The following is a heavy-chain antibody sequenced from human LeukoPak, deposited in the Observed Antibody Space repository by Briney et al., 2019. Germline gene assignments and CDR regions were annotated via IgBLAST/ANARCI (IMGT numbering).Heavy chain of an antibody. Sequence: GRSLRLSCAASGFRFYAVMHGVRQAPGKGLEWVSGVSWNSGSIGYADSVKGRFTISRDNAKNSLYLQMNGLRAEDTALYYCAKENPSYGSGTRGGIDIWGQGTMVTVSS. CDR3: AKENPSYGSGTRGGIDI. V-gene: IGHV3-9*01. CDR2: VSWNSGSI. CDR1: GFRFYAV. D-gene: IGHD3-10*01. J-gene: IGHJ3*02.